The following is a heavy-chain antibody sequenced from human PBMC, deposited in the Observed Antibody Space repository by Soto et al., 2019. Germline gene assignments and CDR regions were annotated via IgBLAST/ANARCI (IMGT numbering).Heavy chain of an antibody. CDR3: TTGWKQLNEGGY. CDR1: GFTFSGSA. V-gene: IGHV3-73*02. J-gene: IGHJ4*02. CDR2: IRSKANSYAT. D-gene: IGHD5-18*01. Sequence: EVQLVESGGGLVQPGGSLKLSCAASGFTFSGSAMRWVRQASGKGLEWVGRIRSKANSYATAYAASVKGSFTISRDDSKNTAYLQKNTPKTEDTAEYYCTTGWKQLNEGGYWGQGTLVTVSS.